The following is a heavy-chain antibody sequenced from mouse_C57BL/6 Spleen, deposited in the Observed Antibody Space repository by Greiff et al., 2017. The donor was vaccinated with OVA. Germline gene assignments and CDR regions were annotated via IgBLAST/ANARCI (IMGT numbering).Heavy chain of an antibody. CDR3: ASHYYGSSLFAY. Sequence: EVQLQQSGAELVKPGASVKLSCTASGFNIKDYYMHWVKQRTEQGLEWIGRIDPEDGETKYAPKFPGKATITADTSSNTAYLQLSSLTSEDTAVYYCASHYYGSSLFAYWGQGTLVTVSA. V-gene: IGHV14-2*01. J-gene: IGHJ3*01. CDR1: GFNIKDYY. D-gene: IGHD1-1*01. CDR2: IDPEDGET.